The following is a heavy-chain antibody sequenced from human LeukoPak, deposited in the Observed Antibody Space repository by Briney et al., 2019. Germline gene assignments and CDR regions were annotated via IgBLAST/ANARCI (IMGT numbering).Heavy chain of an antibody. D-gene: IGHD1-20*01. J-gene: IGHJ4*02. Sequence: GGSLRLSCAASGFTFSSYWMGWVRQAPGKGLEWVSAISGRGDNTYYADSVKGRFTISRDHSKNTLFLQMNSLRAEDTAVYYCARAHNWKYGTFDYWGQGTLVTVSS. CDR3: ARAHNWKYGTFDY. V-gene: IGHV3-23*01. CDR2: ISGRGDNT. CDR1: GFTFSSYW.